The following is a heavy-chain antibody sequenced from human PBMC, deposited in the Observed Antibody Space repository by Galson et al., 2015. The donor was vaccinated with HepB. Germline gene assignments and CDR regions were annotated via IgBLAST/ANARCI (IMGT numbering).Heavy chain of an antibody. CDR2: FNPGGGTT. CDR1: GYSFTHHY. CDR3: ARENLGYFDF. V-gene: IGHV1-46*01. Sequence: SVKVSCKASGYSFTHHYIHWVRQAPGQGLEWMGIFNPGGGTTSYAQKFQGRVTMTRDTSTTTVYMELSSLRSEDTAVYYCARENLGYFDFWGQGTLVTVSS. J-gene: IGHJ4*02.